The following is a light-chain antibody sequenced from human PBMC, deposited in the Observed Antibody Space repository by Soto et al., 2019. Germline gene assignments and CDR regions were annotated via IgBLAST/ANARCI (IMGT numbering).Light chain of an antibody. Sequence: EIVLIQSPATLSLSPGERATLSCRASQSVSSYLAWYQQKPGQAPRLLIYDASNRATGIPARFSGSGSGTDFTLTISSLEPEDFAVYYCQQRSNLLTFGGGTKVEIK. CDR2: DAS. CDR3: QQRSNLLT. CDR1: QSVSSY. V-gene: IGKV3-11*01. J-gene: IGKJ4*01.